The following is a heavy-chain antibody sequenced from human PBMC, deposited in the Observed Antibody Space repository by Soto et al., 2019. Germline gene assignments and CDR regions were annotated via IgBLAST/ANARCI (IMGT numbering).Heavy chain of an antibody. J-gene: IGHJ4*02. CDR1: GFTFSSYA. CDR2: ISGSGGST. Sequence: GGSLRLSCAASGFTFSSYAMSWVRQAPGKGLEWVSAISGSGGSTYYAESVKGRFTISRDKSKNTLYLQMNSLRAEDTAVYYCAKGFYYDSSGYYPFDYWGQGTLVTVSS. D-gene: IGHD3-22*01. V-gene: IGHV3-23*01. CDR3: AKGFYYDSSGYYPFDY.